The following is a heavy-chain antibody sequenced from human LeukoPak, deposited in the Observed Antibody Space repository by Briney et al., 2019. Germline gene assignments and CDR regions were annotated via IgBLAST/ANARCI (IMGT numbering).Heavy chain of an antibody. CDR2: FYTSGST. Sequence: SETLPLTCTVSGGSIISGSYYWNWIRQPAGKELEWIGHFYTSGSTYYSSSLKGRARISVDTSKNQLSLKLNSVTASDTAVYYCARDALRAETAPVWGQGILITVSS. CDR1: GGSIISGSYY. CDR3: ARDALRAETAPV. V-gene: IGHV4-61*09. J-gene: IGHJ4*02. D-gene: IGHD5-24*01.